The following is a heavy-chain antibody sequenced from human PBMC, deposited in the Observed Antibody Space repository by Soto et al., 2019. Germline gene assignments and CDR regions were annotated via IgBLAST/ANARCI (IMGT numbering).Heavy chain of an antibody. CDR3: AREDYYYYSGMDV. Sequence: GASVKVSCKASGYTFINYYMHWVRQAPGQGLEWLGVINPSGESTTYAQKFQGRVTMTRDTSTNTVYMELSSLRSEDTAVYYCAREDYYYYSGMDVWGQGTTVTVSS. CDR1: GYTFINYY. J-gene: IGHJ6*02. V-gene: IGHV1-46*01. CDR2: INPSGEST.